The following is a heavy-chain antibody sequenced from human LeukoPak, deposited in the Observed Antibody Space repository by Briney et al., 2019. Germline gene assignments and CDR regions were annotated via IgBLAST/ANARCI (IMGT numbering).Heavy chain of an antibody. Sequence: GGSLTLSCAASGFTFSSYAMSWVRQAPGKGLEWVSAISGSGGSTYYADSVKGRFTISRDNSKNTLYLQMNSLRAEDTAVYYCAKGHYGDYYFDYWGQGTLVTVSS. V-gene: IGHV3-23*01. J-gene: IGHJ4*02. CDR3: AKGHYGDYYFDY. D-gene: IGHD4-17*01. CDR2: ISGSGGST. CDR1: GFTFSSYA.